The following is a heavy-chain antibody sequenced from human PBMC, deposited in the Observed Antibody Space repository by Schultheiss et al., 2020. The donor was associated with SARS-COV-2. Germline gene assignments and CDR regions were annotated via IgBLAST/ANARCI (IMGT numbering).Heavy chain of an antibody. CDR2: INPSGGST. V-gene: IGHV1-46*01. J-gene: IGHJ6*03. CDR3: ASQHSSVDYYYYYYMDV. Sequence: ASVKVSCKASGYTFTSYYMHWVRQAPGQGLEWMGIINPSGGSTSYAQKFQGRVTITADKSTSTAYMELSSLRSEDTAVYYCASQHSSVDYYYYYYMDVWGKGTTVTVSS. CDR1: GYTFTSYY. D-gene: IGHD6-19*01.